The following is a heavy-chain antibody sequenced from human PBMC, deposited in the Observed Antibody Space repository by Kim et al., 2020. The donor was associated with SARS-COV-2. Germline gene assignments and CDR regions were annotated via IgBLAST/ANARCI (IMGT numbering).Heavy chain of an antibody. D-gene: IGHD3-16*02. Sequence: SPSFQGQVTISAAQSISTAYLQWSSLQASDTAMYYCARQLSATGLFYFDYWGQGTLVTVSS. CDR3: ARQLSATGLFYFDY. J-gene: IGHJ4*02. V-gene: IGHV5-51*01.